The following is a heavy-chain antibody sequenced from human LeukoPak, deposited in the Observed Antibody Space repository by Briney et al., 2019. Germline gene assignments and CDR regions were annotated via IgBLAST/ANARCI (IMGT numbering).Heavy chain of an antibody. V-gene: IGHV4-34*01. CDR2: INHSGST. CDR3: ARGPHGYSSSWYRPSYNWFDP. Sequence: SETLSLTCAVYGGSFSGYYWSWIRQPPGKRLEWIGEINHSGSTNYNPSLKSRVTISVDTSKNQFSLKLSSVTAADTAVYYCARGPHGYSSSWYRPSYNWFDPWGQGTLVTVSS. D-gene: IGHD6-13*01. J-gene: IGHJ5*02. CDR1: GGSFSGYY.